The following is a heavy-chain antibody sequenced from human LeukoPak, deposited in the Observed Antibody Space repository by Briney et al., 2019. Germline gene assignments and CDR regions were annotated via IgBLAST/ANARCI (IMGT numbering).Heavy chain of an antibody. D-gene: IGHD3-3*01. CDR3: ARDFGSSHIPDAFDI. CDR2: ISSSSSYT. J-gene: IGHJ3*02. Sequence: GSLRLSCAASGFTFSDYYMSWIGQAPGKGLEWVSYISSSSSYTNYADSVKGRFTISRDNAKNSLYLQMNSLRAEDTAVYYCARDFGSSHIPDAFDIWGQGTMVTVSS. V-gene: IGHV3-11*06. CDR1: GFTFSDYY.